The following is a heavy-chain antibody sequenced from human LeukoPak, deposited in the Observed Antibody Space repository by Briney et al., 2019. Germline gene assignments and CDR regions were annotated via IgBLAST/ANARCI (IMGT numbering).Heavy chain of an antibody. CDR1: GGSISTSNYY. V-gene: IGHV4-39*02. J-gene: IGHJ4*02. CDR2: IFYSGGT. Sequence: SETLSLTCTVSGGSISTSNYYWGWIRQPPGKGLEWIGNIFYSGGTYYSPSLRSRVTISLDTSKNQFSLKLSSVTAADTAVYYCARGEYYYYFDDWGQGTLVTVSS. D-gene: IGHD3-16*01. CDR3: ARGEYYYYFDD.